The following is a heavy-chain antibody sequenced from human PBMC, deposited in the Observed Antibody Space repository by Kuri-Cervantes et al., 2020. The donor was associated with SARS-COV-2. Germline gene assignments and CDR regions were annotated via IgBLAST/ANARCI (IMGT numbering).Heavy chain of an antibody. Sequence: SETLSLTCTVSGGSISSYYWSWIRQPPGKGLEWIGYIYYSGSTNYNPSLKSRVTISVDTSKNQFSLKLNSVTPADTAVYYCARTLDYYGSGTYCLDYWGQGTLVTVSS. J-gene: IGHJ4*02. CDR1: GGSISSYY. D-gene: IGHD3-10*01. CDR2: IYYSGST. CDR3: ARTLDYYGSGTYCLDY. V-gene: IGHV4-59*01.